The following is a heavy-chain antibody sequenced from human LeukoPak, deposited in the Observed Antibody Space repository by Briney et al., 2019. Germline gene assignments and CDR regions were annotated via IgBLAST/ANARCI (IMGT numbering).Heavy chain of an antibody. CDR2: IYSGDNT. D-gene: IGHD6-6*01. CDR3: ARGKYSSSSPFDH. CDR1: GFTVSNNY. Sequence: GGSLRLSCAASGFTVSNNYMSWVRQAPGKGLEWVSIIYSGDNTYYADSVQGRFTITRDNSKNTLYLQMNSLRAEDTAVYYCARGKYSSSSPFDHWGQGTLVTVSS. J-gene: IGHJ4*02. V-gene: IGHV3-53*01.